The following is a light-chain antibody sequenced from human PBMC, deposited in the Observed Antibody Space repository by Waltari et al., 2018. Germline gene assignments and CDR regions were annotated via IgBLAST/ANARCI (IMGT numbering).Light chain of an antibody. V-gene: IGLV1-51*02. J-gene: IGLJ2*01. CDR3: GTWDNNLNALV. Sequence: QSVLTQPPSVSAAPGQKVIISCSGSTSNLGNNYVSWYQHFPGAAPKVFIYESEKRPSGIPDRFSGSKSGTSASLGITGLQTGDEAAYYCGTWDNNLNALVFGGGTKLTVL. CDR2: ESE. CDR1: TSNLGNNY.